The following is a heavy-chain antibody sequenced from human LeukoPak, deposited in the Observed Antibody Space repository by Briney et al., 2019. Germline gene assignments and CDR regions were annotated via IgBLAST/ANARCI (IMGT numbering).Heavy chain of an antibody. CDR2: FDPEDGET. J-gene: IGHJ6*02. CDR1: GYTLTELS. D-gene: IGHD2-2*01. CDR3: ATGANCSSTSCPFPYYYYGMDV. V-gene: IGHV1-24*01. Sequence: ASVKASCKVSGYTLTELSMHWVRQAPGKGLEWMGGFDPEDGETIYAQKFQGRVTMTEDTSTDTAYMELSSLRSEDTAVYYCATGANCSSTSCPFPYYYYGMDVWGQGTTVTVSS.